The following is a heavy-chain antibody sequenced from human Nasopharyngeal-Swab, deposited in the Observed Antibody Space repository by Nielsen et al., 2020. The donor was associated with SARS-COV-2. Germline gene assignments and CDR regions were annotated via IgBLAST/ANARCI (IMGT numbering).Heavy chain of an antibody. J-gene: IGHJ5*02. Sequence: GESLKISCAASGFTVSNYYVSWVRQAPGKGLEYVSVIYSDGSTYYPDSVKGRFTISRDNSKNTVFLQMDSLRVDDTAIYYCAKGENGGDPWGQGTLVTVSS. CDR3: AKGENGGDP. V-gene: IGHV3-53*01. CDR1: GFTVSNYY. CDR2: IYSDGST. D-gene: IGHD2-8*01.